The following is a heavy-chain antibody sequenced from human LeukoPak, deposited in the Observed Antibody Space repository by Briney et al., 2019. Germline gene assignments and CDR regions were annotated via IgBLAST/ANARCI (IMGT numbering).Heavy chain of an antibody. J-gene: IGHJ3*02. CDR1: GFTFSSYW. D-gene: IGHD4-17*01. Sequence: GGSLRLSCAASGFTFSSYWMHWVRQAPGKGLVWVSRINSDGSSTSYADSVKGRFTISRDNAKNTLYLQMNSLRAEDTAVYYCAKDYGDYHINDAFDIWGQGTMVTVSS. CDR2: INSDGSST. V-gene: IGHV3-74*01. CDR3: AKDYGDYHINDAFDI.